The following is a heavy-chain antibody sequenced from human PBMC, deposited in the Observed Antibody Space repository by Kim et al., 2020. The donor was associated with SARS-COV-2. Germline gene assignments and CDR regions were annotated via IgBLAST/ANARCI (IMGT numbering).Heavy chain of an antibody. CDR2: ISSSSSYI. D-gene: IGHD3-22*01. J-gene: IGHJ3*02. CDR3: ARDLHYYDSSGYGRAFDI. V-gene: IGHV3-21*01. CDR1: GFTFSSYS. Sequence: GGSLRLSCAASGFTFSSYSMNWVRQAPGKGLEWVSSISSSSSYIYYADSVNGRFTISRDNAKNSLYLQMNSLRAEDTAVYYCARDLHYYDSSGYGRAFDIWGQGTMVTVSS.